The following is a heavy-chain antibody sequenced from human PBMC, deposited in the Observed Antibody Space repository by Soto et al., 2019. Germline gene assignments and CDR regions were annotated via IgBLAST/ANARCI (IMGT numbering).Heavy chain of an antibody. CDR3: RGAGANYYDSGHHDF. J-gene: IGHJ4*02. CDR1: GFTFNRFG. D-gene: IGHD3-22*01. Sequence: GSLRLSCVISGFTFNRFGMHWVRQAPGKGLEWVAVISYDGKNKYYAASVKGRFTVSRDDSKNTAYLQVSNLQPEDTAIYYCRGAGANYYDSGHHDFWGQGTLVTVSS. V-gene: IGHV3-30*03. CDR2: ISYDGKNK.